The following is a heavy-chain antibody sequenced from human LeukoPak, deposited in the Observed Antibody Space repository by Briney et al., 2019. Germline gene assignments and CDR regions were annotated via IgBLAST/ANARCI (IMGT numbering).Heavy chain of an antibody. CDR2: INHSGST. CDR1: GGSFSGYY. V-gene: IGHV4-34*01. Sequence: SETLSLTCAVYGGSFSGYYCSWIRQPPGKGLEWIGEINHSGSTNYNPSLKGRVTMSVDTSKNHFSLKLSSVTAADTAVYYCAREGSPLTSWGQGTLVTVSS. D-gene: IGHD1-26*01. J-gene: IGHJ4*02. CDR3: AREGSPLTS.